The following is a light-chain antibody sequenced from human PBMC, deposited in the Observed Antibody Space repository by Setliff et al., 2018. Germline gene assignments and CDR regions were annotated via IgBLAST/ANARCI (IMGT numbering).Light chain of an antibody. J-gene: IGLJ2*01. Sequence: QSALPQPASVSGSPGQSITISCTGTSSDVGAYNYVSWYQQHPRQAPKPMIYDVSKRPSGVSYRFSGSKSGNTASLTISGLQAGDEADYFCTSYASGSTYVVFGGGTK. CDR2: DVS. V-gene: IGLV2-14*03. CDR1: SSDVGAYNY. CDR3: TSYASGSTYVV.